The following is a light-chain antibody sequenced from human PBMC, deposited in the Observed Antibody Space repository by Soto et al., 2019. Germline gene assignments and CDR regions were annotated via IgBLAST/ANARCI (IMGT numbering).Light chain of an antibody. CDR1: QTVSNNY. V-gene: IGKV3-20*01. CDR2: GAS. J-gene: IGKJ2*01. Sequence: EIVLTQSPGTLSLSPGERATLSCSASQTVSNNYLAWYQQQPGRAPRLLIYGASSRATGIPDRFSGSVSGTDFTLTITRLEAEDFAVYYCQQYGSSPGTFGRGTKLEIK. CDR3: QQYGSSPGT.